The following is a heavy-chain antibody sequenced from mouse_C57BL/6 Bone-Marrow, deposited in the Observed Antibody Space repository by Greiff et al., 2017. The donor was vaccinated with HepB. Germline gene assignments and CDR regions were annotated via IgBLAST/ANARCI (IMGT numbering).Heavy chain of an antibody. J-gene: IGHJ1*03. CDR2: ISSGGDYI. Sequence: EVQRVESGEGLVKPGGSLKLSCAASGFTFSSYAMSWVRQTPEKRLEWVAYISSGGDYIYYADTVKGRFTISRDNARNTLYLQMSSLKSEDTAMYYCTRGDGYPWYFDVWGTGTTVTVSS. V-gene: IGHV5-9-1*02. CDR3: TRGDGYPWYFDV. D-gene: IGHD2-3*01. CDR1: GFTFSSYA.